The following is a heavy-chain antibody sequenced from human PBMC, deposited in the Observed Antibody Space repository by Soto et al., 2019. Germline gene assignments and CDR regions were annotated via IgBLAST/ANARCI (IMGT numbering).Heavy chain of an antibody. J-gene: IGHJ6*02. Sequence: GGSLRLSCAASGFTFSSYWMSWVRQAPGKGLEWVANIKQDGSEKYYVDSVKGRFTISRDNAKNSLYLQMNSLRAEDTAVYYCARDSSGYYQTIYYYYGMDVWGQGTTVTVSS. CDR1: GFTFSSYW. CDR2: IKQDGSEK. CDR3: ARDSSGYYQTIYYYYGMDV. V-gene: IGHV3-7*05. D-gene: IGHD3-22*01.